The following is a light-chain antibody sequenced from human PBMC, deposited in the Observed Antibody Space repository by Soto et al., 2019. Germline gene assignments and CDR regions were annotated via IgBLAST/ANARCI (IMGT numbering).Light chain of an antibody. Sequence: QPVLTQPPSVSEAPGQRVTISCTGSSSNIGAGYEAHWYQQVPGTAPKLLIYENNNRPSGVPDRFSGSKSGPSASLAITGPLAEDVAQYYSQSCDSRLGGYVCGTRTTDTVL. CDR3: QSCDSRLGGYV. CDR2: ENN. CDR1: SSNIGAGYE. J-gene: IGLJ1*01. V-gene: IGLV1-40*01.